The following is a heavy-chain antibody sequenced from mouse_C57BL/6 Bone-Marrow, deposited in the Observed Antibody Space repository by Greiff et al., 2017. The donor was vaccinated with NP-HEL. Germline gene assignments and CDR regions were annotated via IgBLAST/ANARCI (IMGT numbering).Heavy chain of an antibody. V-gene: IGHV1-69*01. CDR3: ARSTVVATKDWYFDV. CDR2: IDPSDSYT. D-gene: IGHD1-1*01. CDR1: GYTFTSYW. J-gene: IGHJ1*03. Sequence: QVQLQQPGAELVMPGASVKLSCKASGYTFTSYWMHWVKQRPGQGLEWIGEIDPSDSYTNYNQKLKGKSTLTVDKSSSTAYMQLSSLTSEDSAVYYSARSTVVATKDWYFDVWGTGTTVTVSS.